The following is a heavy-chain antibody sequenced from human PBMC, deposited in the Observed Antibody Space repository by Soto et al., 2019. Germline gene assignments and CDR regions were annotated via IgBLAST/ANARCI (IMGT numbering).Heavy chain of an antibody. CDR1: GGSISSGGYY. D-gene: IGHD2-15*01. Sequence: QVQLQESGPGLVKPSQTPSLTCTVSGGSISSGGYYWSWIRQHPGKGLEWIGYIYYSGSTYYNPSLKSRVXXSXDXXKNPFSLKLSSVTAADTAMYYCARDGCSGGSCYHYWGQGTLVTVSS. J-gene: IGHJ4*02. CDR3: ARDGCSGGSCYHY. V-gene: IGHV4-31*03. CDR2: IYYSGST.